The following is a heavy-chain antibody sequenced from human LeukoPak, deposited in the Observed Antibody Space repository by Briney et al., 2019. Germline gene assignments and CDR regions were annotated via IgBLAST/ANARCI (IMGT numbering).Heavy chain of an antibody. V-gene: IGHV3-30*02. CDR3: AXXPVTXCSGAYCYPFDY. D-gene: IGHD2-21*01. CDR2: IQYDGSNQ. J-gene: IGHJ4*02. CDR1: GFTFSSYG. Sequence: GXSLRXXCAASGFTFSSYGMHWVRQAPGKGLEWVAYIQYDGSNQQYANSVKGRFSISRDSSKNKLYLQMNSLRAEDTAVYYCAXXPVTXCSGAYCYPFDYWGQGTLVTVSS.